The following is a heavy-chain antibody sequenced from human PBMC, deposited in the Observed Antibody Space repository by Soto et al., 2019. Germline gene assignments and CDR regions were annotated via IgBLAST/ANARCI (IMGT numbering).Heavy chain of an antibody. V-gene: IGHV4-34*01. Sequence: TSETLSLTCAVYGGSFSGYYWSWIRQPPGKGLEWIGEINHSGSTNYNPSLKSRVTISVDTSKNQFSLKLSSVTAADTAVYYCARVVVPAAMGGWFDPWGQGTLVTVSS. CDR1: GGSFSGYY. CDR3: ARVVVPAAMGGWFDP. J-gene: IGHJ5*02. D-gene: IGHD2-2*01. CDR2: INHSGST.